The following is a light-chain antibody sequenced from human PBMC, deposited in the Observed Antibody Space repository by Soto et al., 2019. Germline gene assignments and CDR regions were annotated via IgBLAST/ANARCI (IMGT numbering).Light chain of an antibody. CDR1: QYIGNY. CDR2: DAS. J-gene: IGKJ4*01. Sequence: DIQMTQSPSSLSASVGDRITITFHSSQYIGNYLNWYQQKPGKAPKRLIYDASNLHTGVPSRFSGSGFGTVFTLTINILQPEDCAADFCQQYNSLPLTFGGGTKVDIK. CDR3: QQYNSLPLT. V-gene: IGKV1-33*01.